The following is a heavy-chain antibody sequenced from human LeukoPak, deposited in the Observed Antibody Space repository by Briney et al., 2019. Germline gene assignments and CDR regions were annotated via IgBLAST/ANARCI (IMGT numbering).Heavy chain of an antibody. CDR2: IKQDGSEK. CDR3: ARLFPNRGSGIDY. Sequence: GGSLRLSCAASGFTFSSYLMRWVRQAPGKGLEWVANIKQDGSEKYYVDSVKGRFTISRDNAKNSLYLQMNSLRAEDTAVYYCARLFPNRGSGIDYWGQGTLVTVSS. D-gene: IGHD3-10*01. J-gene: IGHJ4*02. CDR1: GFTFSSYL. V-gene: IGHV3-7*01.